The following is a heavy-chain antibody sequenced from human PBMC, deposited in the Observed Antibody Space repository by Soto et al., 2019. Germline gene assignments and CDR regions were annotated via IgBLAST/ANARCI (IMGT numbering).Heavy chain of an antibody. D-gene: IGHD2-15*01. V-gene: IGHV4-34*01. CDR1: GGSFNGYY. J-gene: IGHJ4*02. CDR3: ARARGATYFDY. CDR2: INHSGST. Sequence: PSETLSLTCAVYGGSFNGYYWSWIRQSPGKGLEWIGEINHSGSTYYNPSLKSRVTISVDTSKNQFSLKLSSVTAADTAVYYCARARGATYFDYWGQGTLVTVSS.